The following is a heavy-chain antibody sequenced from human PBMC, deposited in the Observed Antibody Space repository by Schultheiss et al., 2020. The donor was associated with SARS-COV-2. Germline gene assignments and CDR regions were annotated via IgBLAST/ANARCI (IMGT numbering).Heavy chain of an antibody. CDR3: AREDSSRDYGSAFDI. V-gene: IGHV4-31*01. CDR2: IYYSGST. J-gene: IGHJ3*02. D-gene: IGHD6-13*01. Sequence: SETLSLTCTVSGGSISSGGYYWSWIRQHPGKGLEWIGYIYYSGSTYYNPSLKSLVTISVDTSKNQFSLKLSSVTAADTAVYYCAREDSSRDYGSAFDIWGQGTMVTVSS. CDR1: GGSISSGGYY.